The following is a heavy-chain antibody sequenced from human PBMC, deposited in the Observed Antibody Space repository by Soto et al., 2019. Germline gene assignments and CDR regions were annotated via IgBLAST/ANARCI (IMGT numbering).Heavy chain of an antibody. CDR1: GFTFSSYA. J-gene: IGHJ4*02. CDR2: ISGSGGST. D-gene: IGHD2-2*01. V-gene: IGHV3-23*01. Sequence: GGSLRLSCAAFGFTFSSYAMSWVRKAPGKGLEWVSAISGSGGSTYYADSVKGRFTISRDNSKNTLYLQMNSLRAEDTAVYYCAKGFIVVVPEDDYWGQGTLVTVSS. CDR3: AKGFIVVVPEDDY.